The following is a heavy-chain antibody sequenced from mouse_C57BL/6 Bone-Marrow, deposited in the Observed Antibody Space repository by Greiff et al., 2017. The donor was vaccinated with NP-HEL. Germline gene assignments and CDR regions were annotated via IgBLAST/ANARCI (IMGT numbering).Heavy chain of an antibody. CDR3: ARGDYDWVDFDY. Sequence: QVQLQQSGPGLVQPSQSLSITCTVSGFSLTSYGVHWVRQSPGKGLAWLGVIWSGGSTDYNAAFISRLSISKDNSKSQVFFKMNSLQADDTAIYYCARGDYDWVDFDYWGQGTTLTVSS. CDR1: GFSLTSYG. D-gene: IGHD2-4*01. V-gene: IGHV2-2*01. CDR2: IWSGGST. J-gene: IGHJ2*01.